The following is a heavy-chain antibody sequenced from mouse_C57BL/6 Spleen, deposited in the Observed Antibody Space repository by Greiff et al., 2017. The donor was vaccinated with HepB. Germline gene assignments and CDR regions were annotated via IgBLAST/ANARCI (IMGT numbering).Heavy chain of an antibody. D-gene: IGHD2-4*01. CDR2: IDPSDSET. V-gene: IGHV1-52*01. CDR1: GYTFTSYW. Sequence: QVQLKQPGAELVRPGSSVKLSCKASGYTFTSYWMHWVKQRPIQGLEWIGNIDPSDSETHYNQKFKDKATLTVDKSSSTAYMQLSSLTSEDSAVYYCARAGDDYDRGYYFDYWGQGTTLTVSS. J-gene: IGHJ2*01. CDR3: ARAGDDYDRGYYFDY.